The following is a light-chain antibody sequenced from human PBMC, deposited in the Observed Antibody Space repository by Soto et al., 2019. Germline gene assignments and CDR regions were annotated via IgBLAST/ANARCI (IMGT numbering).Light chain of an antibody. CDR2: GNS. Sequence: QSVLTQPPSVSGAPGQRVTISCTGSSSNIGATYHVHWYQQLPGTAPKLLIYGNSNRPSGVPDRFSGSKSGTSASLAITGLQAEDEADYYCQSYDSSLSGSVFGGGTQLIVL. CDR1: SSNIGATYH. CDR3: QSYDSSLSGSV. V-gene: IGLV1-40*01. J-gene: IGLJ3*02.